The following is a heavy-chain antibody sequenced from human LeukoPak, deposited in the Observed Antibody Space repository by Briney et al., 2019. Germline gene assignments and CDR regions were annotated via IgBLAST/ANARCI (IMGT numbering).Heavy chain of an antibody. CDR1: GGSFSGYY. D-gene: IGHD3-22*01. CDR3: ARGGRHYYDSSAPGGFDP. CDR2: INNSGST. Sequence: SETLSLTCAVYGGSFSGYYWSWIRQPPGKGLEWIGEINNSGSTNYNPSLKSRVTISVDTSKNQFSLKLSSVTAADTAVYYCARGGRHYYDSSAPGGFDPWGQGTLVTVSS. J-gene: IGHJ5*02. V-gene: IGHV4-34*01.